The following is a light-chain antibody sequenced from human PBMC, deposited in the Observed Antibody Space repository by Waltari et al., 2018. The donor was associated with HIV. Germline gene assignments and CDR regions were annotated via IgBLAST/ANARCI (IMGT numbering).Light chain of an antibody. V-gene: IGLV3-1*01. J-gene: IGLJ2*01. CDR1: KLGDNY. CDR2: QDS. Sequence: SYELTQPPSVSVSPGQTASITCSGDKLGDNYACWYQQKSGQSPVVVIYQDSKRPSGIPERFSGSNSGNTATLTISGTQAMDEADYYCQAWDSSTVVFGGGTKLTVL. CDR3: QAWDSSTVV.